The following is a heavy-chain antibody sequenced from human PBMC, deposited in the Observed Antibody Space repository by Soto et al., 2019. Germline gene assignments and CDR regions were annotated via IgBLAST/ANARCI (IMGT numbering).Heavy chain of an antibody. Sequence: QITLKESGSTLVKPTQTLTLTCTFSGFSLSTTGVGVGWIRQPPGKALEWLALIYWDDDKRYSPSLKSRLTITKDTSKNQVVLTMTNMDPLDTATYYCAHSDYIRPLDSWGQGTLVTVSS. CDR1: GFSLSTTGVG. V-gene: IGHV2-5*02. D-gene: IGHD4-17*01. CDR3: AHSDYIRPLDS. CDR2: IYWDDDK. J-gene: IGHJ4*02.